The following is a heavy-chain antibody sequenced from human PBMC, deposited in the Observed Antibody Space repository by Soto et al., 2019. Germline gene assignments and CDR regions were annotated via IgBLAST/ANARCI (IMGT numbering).Heavy chain of an antibody. CDR2: IYYSGST. Sequence: PSETLSLTCTVSGGSISSYYWSWIRQPPGKGLEWIGYIYYSGSTNYNPSLKSRVTISVDTSKNQFSLKLSSVTAADTAVYYCARARVKGYCSGGSCPNYGMDVWGQGTTVTVSS. V-gene: IGHV4-59*01. D-gene: IGHD2-15*01. CDR3: ARARVKGYCSGGSCPNYGMDV. J-gene: IGHJ6*02. CDR1: GGSISSYY.